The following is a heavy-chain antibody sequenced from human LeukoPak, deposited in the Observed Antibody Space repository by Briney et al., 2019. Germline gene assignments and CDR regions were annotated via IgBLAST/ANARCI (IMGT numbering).Heavy chain of an antibody. V-gene: IGHV3-23*01. Sequence: GGSLRLSCAASGFTFTSYSMNWVRQAPGKGLEWVSTISGGGGSTYYADSVKGRFTIFRDNAKNSLYLQMNSLRAEDTAVYYCARPHNNWRWYFDLWGRGTLVTVSS. CDR3: ARPHNNWRWYFDL. J-gene: IGHJ2*01. CDR2: ISGGGGST. D-gene: IGHD3-3*01. CDR1: GFTFTSYS.